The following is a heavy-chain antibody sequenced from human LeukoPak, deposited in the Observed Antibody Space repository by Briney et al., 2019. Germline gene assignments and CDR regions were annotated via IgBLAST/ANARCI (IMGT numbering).Heavy chain of an antibody. V-gene: IGHV1-18*01. Sequence: ASVKVSCTASGYTFTSYGISWVRQAPGQGLEWMGWISAYNGNTNYAQTLQGRVTMTTDTSTSTAYMELRSLRSDDTAVYYCARRVRIGGYDLRYYYYYGMDVWGQGTTVTVSS. CDR3: ARRVRIGGYDLRYYYYYGMDV. D-gene: IGHD5-12*01. CDR2: ISAYNGNT. CDR1: GYTFTSYG. J-gene: IGHJ6*02.